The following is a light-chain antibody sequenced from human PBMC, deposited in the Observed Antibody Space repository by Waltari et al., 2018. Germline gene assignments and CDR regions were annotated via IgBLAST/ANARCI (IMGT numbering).Light chain of an antibody. CDR2: QNN. J-gene: IGLJ2*01. CDR3: QAWDSSTVV. V-gene: IGLV3-1*01. Sequence: SYELTQPPSVYVSPGQTASITCSGDKLGDKYACWYQQKPGQSPVLVIYQNNKRPSGIPERFSGSNSGNTATLTISGTQAMDEADYYCQAWDSSTVVFGGGTKLTVL. CDR1: KLGDKY.